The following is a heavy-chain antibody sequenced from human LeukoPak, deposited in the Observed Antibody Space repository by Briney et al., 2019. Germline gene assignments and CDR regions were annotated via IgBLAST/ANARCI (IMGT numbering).Heavy chain of an antibody. J-gene: IGHJ4*02. CDR2: IYHSGTT. Sequence: SETLSLTCGVSGYSISSGYYWGWIRQIPGQGLEWIGSIYHSGTTYYSPSLKSRVMISVDTSRNQFSLKLNSVTAADTAVYYCARQNGDYPDYWGQGTLVTVSS. D-gene: IGHD4-17*01. CDR3: ARQNGDYPDY. CDR1: GYSISSGYY. V-gene: IGHV4-38-2*01.